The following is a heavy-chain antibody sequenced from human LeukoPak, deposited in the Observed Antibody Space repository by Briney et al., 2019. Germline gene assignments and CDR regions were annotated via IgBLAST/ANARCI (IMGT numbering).Heavy chain of an antibody. J-gene: IGHJ5*02. CDR2: INHSGST. CDR3: ARALTLRGYSGYDP. D-gene: IGHD5-12*01. V-gene: IGHV4-34*01. Sequence: PETLSLTCAVYGGSFSGYYWSWIRQPPGKGLEWIGEINHSGSTNYNPSLKSRVTISVDTSKNQFSLKLSSVTAADTAVYYCARALTLRGYSGYDPWGQGTLVTVSS. CDR1: GGSFSGYY.